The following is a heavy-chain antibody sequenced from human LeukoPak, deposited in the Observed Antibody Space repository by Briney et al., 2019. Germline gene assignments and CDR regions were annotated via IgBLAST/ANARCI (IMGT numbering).Heavy chain of an antibody. Sequence: GGSLRLSCAASGFTFSSYEMNWVRQAPGKGLEWVSYISSSGSTIYYADSVKGRFTISRDNAKNSLYLQMNSLRSDDTAVYYCARDLPIWFGEESLAFDIWGQGTMVTVSS. CDR2: ISSSGSTI. CDR3: ARDLPIWFGEESLAFDI. J-gene: IGHJ3*02. CDR1: GFTFSSYE. V-gene: IGHV3-48*03. D-gene: IGHD3-10*01.